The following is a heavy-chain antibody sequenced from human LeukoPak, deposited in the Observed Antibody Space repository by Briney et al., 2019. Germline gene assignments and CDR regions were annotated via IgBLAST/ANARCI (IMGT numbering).Heavy chain of an antibody. CDR1: GFTFSSYS. CDR3: ARVWGLAVAGGEIEY. CDR2: ISSSGTTI. D-gene: IGHD6-13*01. J-gene: IGHJ4*02. Sequence: GGSLRLSCAASGFTFSSYSMNWVRQAPGKGLEWGSYISSSGTTIYYADSVKVRFTISRDNAKNSLYLQVNSLRDEDTAVYYCARVWGLAVAGGEIEYWGQGTLVTVSS. V-gene: IGHV3-48*02.